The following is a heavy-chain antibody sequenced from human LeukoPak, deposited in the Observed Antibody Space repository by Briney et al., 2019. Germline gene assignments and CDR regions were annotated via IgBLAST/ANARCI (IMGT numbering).Heavy chain of an antibody. CDR2: ISSSSSDFI. CDR3: ARDLAVAGHNWFDP. J-gene: IGHJ5*02. D-gene: IGHD6-19*01. V-gene: IGHV3-21*06. CDR1: GFTFSSYT. Sequence: GGSLRLSCVGSGFTFSSYTMNWVRQAPGKGLEWVSFISSSSSDFIYYADSVKGRFTISRDNAKNSLYLQMNSLRVEGTAVYYCARDLAVAGHNWFDPWGQGTLVIVSS.